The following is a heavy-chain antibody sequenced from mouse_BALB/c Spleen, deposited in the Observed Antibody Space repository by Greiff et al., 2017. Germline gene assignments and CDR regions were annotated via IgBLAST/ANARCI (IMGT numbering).Heavy chain of an antibody. CDR1: GFTFSSYG. J-gene: IGHJ2*01. V-gene: IGHV5-6*02. D-gene: IGHD4-1*01. Sequence: DVKLVESGGDLVKPGGSLKLSCAASGFTFSSYGMSWVRQTPDKRLEWVATISSGGSYTYYPDSVKGRFTISRDNAKNTLYLQMSSLKSEDTAMYYCARSWDGGYVDYWGQGTTLTVSS. CDR3: ARSWDGGYVDY. CDR2: ISSGGSYT.